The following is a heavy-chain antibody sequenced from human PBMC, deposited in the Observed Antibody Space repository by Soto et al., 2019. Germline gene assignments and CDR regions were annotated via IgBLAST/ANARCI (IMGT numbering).Heavy chain of an antibody. V-gene: IGHV1-69*06. J-gene: IGHJ4*02. CDR1: GGALTSYP. D-gene: IGHD1-20*01. CDR3: ATYPRPYKWTDI. Sequence: QVRLEQSGAEVKKPGSSVRVSCQASGGALTSYPIHWVRQAPGQGLEWMGVIDPIVDTSNLAENFKTRLTLTADTSTKTGYIDLTSLRSDDTAIYFCATYPRPYKWTDIWGRGTQLTVSS. CDR2: IDPIVDTS.